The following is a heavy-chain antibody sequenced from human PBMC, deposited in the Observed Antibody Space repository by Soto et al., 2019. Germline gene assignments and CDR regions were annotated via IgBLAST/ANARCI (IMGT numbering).Heavy chain of an antibody. CDR1: GFTFSSYG. Sequence: QVQLVESGGGVVQPGRSLRLSCAASGFTFSSYGMHWVRQAPGKGLEWVAVIWYDGSNKYYADSVKGRFTISRDNSKNTLYLQMNSLIAEDTAVYYWAREWTYYYYGRDVWGQGTTVTVSS. CDR2: IWYDGSNK. J-gene: IGHJ6*02. V-gene: IGHV3-33*01. CDR3: AREWTYYYYGRDV.